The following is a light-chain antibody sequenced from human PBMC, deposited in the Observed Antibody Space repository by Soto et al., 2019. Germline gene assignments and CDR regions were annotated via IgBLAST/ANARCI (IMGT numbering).Light chain of an antibody. CDR1: QSVSSN. CDR3: QQYNNWVT. J-gene: IGKJ4*01. Sequence: EIVMTQSPVTLSVSPGERATLSCRASQSVSSNLAWYQQKRGQAPRLLIYGASTRATGIPARFSGSGSGTEFTLTISSLQSEDFEVYYCQQYNNWVTFGGGTKLEIK. V-gene: IGKV3-15*01. CDR2: GAS.